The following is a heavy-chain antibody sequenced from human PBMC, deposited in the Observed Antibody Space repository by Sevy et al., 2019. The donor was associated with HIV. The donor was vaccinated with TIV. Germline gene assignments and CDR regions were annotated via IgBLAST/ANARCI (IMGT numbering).Heavy chain of an antibody. CDR2: ISSSSNYI. CDR1: GFTFSSYS. J-gene: IGHJ4*02. CDR3: VRDGGCSSSSCLLYFDY. Sequence: GGSLRLSCAASGFTFSSYSMNWVRQAPGKGLEWVSSISSSSNYIYYGDSVKGRFTSSRDNAKNSLYLQMNSLRADDTVVYYCVRDGGCSSSSCLLYFDYWGQGILVTVSS. V-gene: IGHV3-21*01. D-gene: IGHD2-15*01.